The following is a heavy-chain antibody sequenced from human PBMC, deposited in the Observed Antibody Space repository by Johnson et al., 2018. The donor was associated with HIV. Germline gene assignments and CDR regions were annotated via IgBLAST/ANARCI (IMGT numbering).Heavy chain of an antibody. D-gene: IGHD2-21*01. J-gene: IGHJ3*02. CDR2: IHSGGST. V-gene: IGHV3-53*01. CDR3: ARGGHCGGECAGAKQALGI. CDR1: GLSVSINY. Sequence: MQLVESGGGLIQPGGSLRLSCAVSGLSVSINYITWVRQAPGKGLEWVSVIHSGGSTYYADSVEGRFTISRDNSKNTVLLQMNSLRVEDTAVYYCARGGHCGGECAGAKQALGIWGQGTRVTVSS.